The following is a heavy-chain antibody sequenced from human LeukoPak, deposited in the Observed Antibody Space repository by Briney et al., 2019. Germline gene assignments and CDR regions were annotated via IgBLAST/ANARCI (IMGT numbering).Heavy chain of an antibody. J-gene: IGHJ4*02. D-gene: IGHD2-21*02. Sequence: SETLSLTCTVSGGSISSYYWSWIRQPPGKGLEWIGYIYYSGSTNYNPSLKSRVTISVDTSKNQFSLKLSSVTAVDTAVYYCARHRAAYCGGDCDLDYWGQGTLVTVSS. CDR2: IYYSGST. CDR3: ARHRAAYCGGDCDLDY. V-gene: IGHV4-59*08. CDR1: GGSISSYY.